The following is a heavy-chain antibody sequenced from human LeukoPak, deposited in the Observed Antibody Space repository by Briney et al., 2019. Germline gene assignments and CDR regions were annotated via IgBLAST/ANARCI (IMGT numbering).Heavy chain of an antibody. D-gene: IGHD3/OR15-3a*01. V-gene: IGHV5-51*01. J-gene: IGHJ5*02. Sequence: GESLKISCKGFGDTLLKSWIGWVRQVPGKGLEWMGIINPDDSEIRYSPSFQGQVTISADKSISTAYLQWSSLKASDTAMYYCGRRTGLRTFDPWGQGTLVTVSS. CDR1: GDTLLKSW. CDR2: INPDDSEI. CDR3: GRRTGLRTFDP.